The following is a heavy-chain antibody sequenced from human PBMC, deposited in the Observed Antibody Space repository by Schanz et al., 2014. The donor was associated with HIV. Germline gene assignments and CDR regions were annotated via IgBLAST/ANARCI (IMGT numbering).Heavy chain of an antibody. CDR2: ISGGST. J-gene: IGHJ3*02. D-gene: IGHD1-26*01. V-gene: IGHV3-23*01. CDR1: GFTFSNYA. Sequence: EVQLLESGGGLVQPGGSLRLSCAASGFTFSNYAMTWVRQAPGKGLEWVSAISGGSTYYADSVKGRFTISRDNSKNTLYLHMNNLRAEDTAVYYCVRDRVGASARYVAFDIWGHGTMVTVSS. CDR3: VRDRVGASARYVAFDI.